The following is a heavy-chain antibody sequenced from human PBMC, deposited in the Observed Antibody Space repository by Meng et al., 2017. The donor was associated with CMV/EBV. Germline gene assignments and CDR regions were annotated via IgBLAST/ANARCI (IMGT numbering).Heavy chain of an antibody. J-gene: IGHJ5*02. CDR1: GGSIRSYY. V-gene: IGHV4-4*07. CDR3: ARDLMNCSSTSCANWFNP. Sequence: QVQLQEPGPGLVKPSENLSLTCTVSGGSIRSYYWSWIRQPAGKGLEWIGRIYTSGSTNYNPSLKSRVTTSVDTSKNQFSLKLSSVTAADTAVYYCARDLMNCSSTSCANWFNPWGQGTLVTVSS. D-gene: IGHD2-2*01. CDR2: IYTSGST.